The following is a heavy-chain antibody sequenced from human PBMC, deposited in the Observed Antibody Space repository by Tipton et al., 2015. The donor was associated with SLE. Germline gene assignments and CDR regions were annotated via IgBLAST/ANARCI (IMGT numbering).Heavy chain of an antibody. CDR1: GVSIVSYY. CDR2: IYYSGST. V-gene: IGHV4-59*01. Sequence: TLSLTCTVSGVSIVSYYWSWIRQPPGKGLEWIGYIYYSGSTNYNPPLKSRVTISVDTSKNQFSLKLSSVTAADTAVYYCVRSDQGMDWGQGTLVTVSS. J-gene: IGHJ4*02. CDR3: VRSDQGMD.